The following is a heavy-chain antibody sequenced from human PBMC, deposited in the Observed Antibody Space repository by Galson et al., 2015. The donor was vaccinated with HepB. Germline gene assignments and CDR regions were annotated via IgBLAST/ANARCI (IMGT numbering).Heavy chain of an antibody. V-gene: IGHV3-21*01. D-gene: IGHD6-13*01. Sequence: SLRLSCAASGFTFSSYSMNWVRQAPGKGLEWVSSISSSSTYIYYADSVKGRFTISRDNAKNSLYLQMNSLRAEDTAVYYCARDPTTTYSTSWAYYFDYWGQGTLVTVSS. J-gene: IGHJ4*02. CDR2: ISSSSTYI. CDR1: GFTFSSYS. CDR3: ARDPTTTYSTSWAYYFDY.